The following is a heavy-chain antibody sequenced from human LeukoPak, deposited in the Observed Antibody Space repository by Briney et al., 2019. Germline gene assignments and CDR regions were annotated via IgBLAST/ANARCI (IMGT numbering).Heavy chain of an antibody. V-gene: IGHV1-46*01. CDR3: ARSGHIRLWDLPTPFDF. CDR2: INPSGGST. J-gene: IGHJ4*02. D-gene: IGHD1-26*01. Sequence: GASVKVSCKASGYTFTNYYTHWVRQAPGQGLEWMGIINPSGGSTSYAQNFQGRLTLTRDTSASTVSMELSSLRSEDTAVYYCARSGHIRLWDLPTPFDFWGQGTLVTVSS. CDR1: GYTFTNYY.